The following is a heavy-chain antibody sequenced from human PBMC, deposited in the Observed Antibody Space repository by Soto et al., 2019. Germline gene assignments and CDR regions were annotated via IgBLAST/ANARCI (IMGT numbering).Heavy chain of an antibody. Sequence: EVQLVQSRAEVKKSGESLKISCKASGYSFVTSSIAWVRQKPGKGLESMGFIYPGDSDTRYSPSFQGQVTISADKSISTVSLQWNSLKASDTAMYYCARQGSGKGMDVWGQGTTVTVSS. CDR2: IYPGDSDT. J-gene: IGHJ6*02. V-gene: IGHV5-51*01. CDR1: GYSFVTSS. CDR3: ARQGSGKGMDV.